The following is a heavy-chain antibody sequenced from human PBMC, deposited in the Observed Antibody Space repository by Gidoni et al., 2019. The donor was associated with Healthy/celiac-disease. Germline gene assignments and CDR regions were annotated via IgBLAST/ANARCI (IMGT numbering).Heavy chain of an antibody. J-gene: IGHJ4*02. CDR2: IYYSGST. D-gene: IGHD5-18*01. Sequence: QVQLQESGPGLVKPSETLSLTCTVSGGSISSYYWSWIRQPPGKGLEWIGYIYYSGSTNYNPSLKSRVTISVDTSKNQFSLKLSSVTAADTAVYYCAGSYSYDYLGSVYWGQGTLVTVSS. CDR1: GGSISSYY. V-gene: IGHV4-59*01. CDR3: AGSYSYDYLGSVY.